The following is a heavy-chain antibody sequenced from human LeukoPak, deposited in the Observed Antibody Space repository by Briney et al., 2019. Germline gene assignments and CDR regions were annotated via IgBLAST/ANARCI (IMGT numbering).Heavy chain of an antibody. Sequence: SVKVSCKASGGTFSSYAISWVRQAPGQGLEWMGRIIPICGTANYAQKFQGRVTITTDESTTTAYLELRSMRSEDTAVYYCARDIYYGSGSFNWFDPWGQGTLVTVSS. CDR2: IIPICGTA. J-gene: IGHJ5*02. V-gene: IGHV1-69*05. CDR1: GGTFSSYA. CDR3: ARDIYYGSGSFNWFDP. D-gene: IGHD3-10*01.